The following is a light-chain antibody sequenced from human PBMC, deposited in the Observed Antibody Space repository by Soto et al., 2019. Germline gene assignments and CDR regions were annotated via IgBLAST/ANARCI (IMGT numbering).Light chain of an antibody. J-gene: IGLJ1*01. CDR1: SSDVGGYNY. V-gene: IGLV2-8*01. Sequence: QSALTQPPSASGSPGQSVTISCTGTSSDVGGYNYVSWYQQHPSKAPKLMIYEVSERPSGVPDRFSGSKSGNTASLTVSGLQAEDEADYYCSSYAGSNNYVFGTGTKLTVL. CDR3: SSYAGSNNYV. CDR2: EVS.